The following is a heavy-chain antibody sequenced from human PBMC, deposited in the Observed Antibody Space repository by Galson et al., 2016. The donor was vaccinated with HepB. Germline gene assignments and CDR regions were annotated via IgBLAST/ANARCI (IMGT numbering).Heavy chain of an antibody. CDR1: GYTFTSYY. V-gene: IGHV1-46*01. CDR2: INPSGGST. Sequence: SVKVSCKASGYTFTSYYMHWVRQAPGQGLEWMGIINPSGGSTSYAQKFQGRVTVTRDTSTSTVYMELSSLRSEDTAVYYGARGTGTGGYFDYWGQGTLVTVSS. CDR3: ARGTGTGGYFDY. J-gene: IGHJ4*02. D-gene: IGHD3/OR15-3a*01.